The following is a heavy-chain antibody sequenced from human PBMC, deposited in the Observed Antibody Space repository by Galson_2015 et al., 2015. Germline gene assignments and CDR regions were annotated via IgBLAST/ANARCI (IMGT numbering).Heavy chain of an antibody. V-gene: IGHV3-21*01. Sequence: SLRLSCAASGFTFSTYSMYWLRQAPGKGLEWVSSMSSNSDDIFYTDSVKGRFTISRDNAKDSLYLQMNSLRIEDTAVYYCARDVRLCGGDCYPIDYWGQGTLVTVSS. CDR2: MSSNSDDI. D-gene: IGHD2-21*02. CDR1: GFTFSTYS. J-gene: IGHJ4*02. CDR3: ARDVRLCGGDCYPIDY.